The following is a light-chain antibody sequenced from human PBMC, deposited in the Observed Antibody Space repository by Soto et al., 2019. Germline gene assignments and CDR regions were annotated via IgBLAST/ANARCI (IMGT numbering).Light chain of an antibody. CDR3: QQYGSSPFT. V-gene: IGKV3-20*01. Sequence: DIVLTQSPGTLSLSPGERATLSCRASQTVISNTLAWYQQKRGQAPRLLIYGASSRAAAIPDRFRGSGSGTDFTLIISSLAHEYFAVYYCQQYGSSPFTFGPGTAVDIK. CDR2: GAS. CDR1: QTVISNT. J-gene: IGKJ3*01.